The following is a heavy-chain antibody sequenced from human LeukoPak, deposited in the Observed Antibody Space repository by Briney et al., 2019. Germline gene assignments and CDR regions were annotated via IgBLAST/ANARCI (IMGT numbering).Heavy chain of an antibody. V-gene: IGHV5-51*01. J-gene: IGHJ4*02. CDR3: ARLAAGYYDSSDY. Sequence: GESLKISCKGSGYTFSNCWIGWVRQMPGKGLEWMGIIYPGDSDTTYSPSFQGQVTISADKTISTAYLQWSSLKASDTAMYYCARLAAGYYDSSDYWGQGTLVTVSS. D-gene: IGHD3-22*01. CDR2: IYPGDSDT. CDR1: GYTFSNCW.